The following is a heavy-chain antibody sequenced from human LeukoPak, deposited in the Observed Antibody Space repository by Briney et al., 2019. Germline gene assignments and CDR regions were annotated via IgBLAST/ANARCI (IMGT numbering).Heavy chain of an antibody. D-gene: IGHD6-13*01. CDR3: ARAGAAGVLDY. CDR1: GGSFSGYY. CDR2: INHSGST. V-gene: IGHV4-34*01. Sequence: SETLSLTCAVYGGSFSGYYWSWIRQPPGKGLEWIGEINHSGSTNYNPSLKSRVTISVDTSKNQLSLKLSSVTAADTAVYYCARAGAAGVLDYWGQGTLVTVSS. J-gene: IGHJ4*02.